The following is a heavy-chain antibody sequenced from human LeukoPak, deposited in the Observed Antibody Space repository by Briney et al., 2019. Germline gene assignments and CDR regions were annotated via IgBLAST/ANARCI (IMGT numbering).Heavy chain of an antibody. Sequence: ASVKVSCKASGYTFTSYDINWVRQATGQGLEWMGWMNPNSGNTGYAQKFQGRVTITRNTSISTAYMELSSLRSEDTAVYYCARGMYSSSSFLDNYYYYYMDVWGKGTTVTVSS. V-gene: IGHV1-8*03. D-gene: IGHD6-6*01. CDR3: ARGMYSSSSFLDNYYYYYMDV. CDR2: MNPNSGNT. CDR1: GYTFTSYD. J-gene: IGHJ6*03.